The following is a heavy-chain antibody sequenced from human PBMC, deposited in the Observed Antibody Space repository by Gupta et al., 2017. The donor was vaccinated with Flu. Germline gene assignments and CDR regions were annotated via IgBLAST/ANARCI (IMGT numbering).Heavy chain of an antibody. CDR3: ARRSTLNSDDTSFDP. Sequence: EVQLVESGAEVKKPGESLKISCQGSGYTFTHYWIYWLRQLPGKGLEWVGKIDPSDSYTDYSPSFQAHVTISADKSISTAYLQWSSLQASDTAMYYCARRSTLNSDDTSFDPWGQGTLVTVSS. V-gene: IGHV5-10-1*01. J-gene: IGHJ5*02. D-gene: IGHD4-23*01. CDR1: GYTFTHYW. CDR2: IDPSDSYT.